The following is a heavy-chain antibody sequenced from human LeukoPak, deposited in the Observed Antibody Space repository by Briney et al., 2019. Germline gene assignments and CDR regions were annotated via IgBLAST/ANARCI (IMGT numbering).Heavy chain of an antibody. CDR1: GFTFSSYG. J-gene: IGHJ3*02. D-gene: IGHD2-15*01. CDR2: IWYDGSNK. Sequence: AGGSLRLSCAASGFTFSSYGMHWVRQAPGKGLEWVAVIWYDGSNKYYADSVKGRFTISRDNSKNTLYLQMNSLRAEDTAVYYCARGRRDCSGGSCYSTRSAFDIWGQGTMVTVSS. CDR3: ARGRRDCSGGSCYSTRSAFDI. V-gene: IGHV3-33*08.